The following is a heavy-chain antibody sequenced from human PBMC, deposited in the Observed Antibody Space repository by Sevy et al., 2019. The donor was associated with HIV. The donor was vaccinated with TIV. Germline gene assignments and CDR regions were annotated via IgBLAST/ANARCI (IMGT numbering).Heavy chain of an antibody. CDR3: ARLGATRFFFDY. CDR1: GGSINSSSHY. CDR2: VYYRGTT. D-gene: IGHD3-10*01. Sequence: SETLSLTCAVSGGSINSSSHYWVWIRQSPGRGLEWFGNVYYRGTTYYNPSLKSRVSISVDTSQSQFSLRLGSVTAADTAVYFCARLGATRFFFDYWGQGTLVTVSS. J-gene: IGHJ4*02. V-gene: IGHV4-39*01.